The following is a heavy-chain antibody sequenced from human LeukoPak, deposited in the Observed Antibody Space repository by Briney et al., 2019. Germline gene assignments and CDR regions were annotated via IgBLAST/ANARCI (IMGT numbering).Heavy chain of an antibody. CDR2: INDDRTNT. J-gene: IGHJ3*01. CDR3: VVVVEPPGSDGFDV. V-gene: IGHV3-74*01. Sequence: GGSLTLFCGVSGFTFCYSWEHWARHARGGGLVGVSLINDDRTNTTYADSVKGRFTISRDNARNTVSLQMNSLTTEDTAVYYCVVVVEPPGSDGFDVWGQGTMVAVSS. CDR1: GFTFCYSW. D-gene: IGHD1-14*01.